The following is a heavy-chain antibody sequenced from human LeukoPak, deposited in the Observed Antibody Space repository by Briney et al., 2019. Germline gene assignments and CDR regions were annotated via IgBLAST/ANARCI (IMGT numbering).Heavy chain of an antibody. Sequence: SETLSLTCTVSGGSISSYYWSWIRQPPGKGLEWIGYIYYSGSTNYNPPLKSRVTISVDTSKNQFSLKLSSVTAADTAVYYCARDPGGSGSYYNTAFDIWGQGTMVTVSS. J-gene: IGHJ3*02. V-gene: IGHV4-59*01. CDR2: IYYSGST. CDR3: ARDPGGSGSYYNTAFDI. CDR1: GGSISSYY. D-gene: IGHD3-10*01.